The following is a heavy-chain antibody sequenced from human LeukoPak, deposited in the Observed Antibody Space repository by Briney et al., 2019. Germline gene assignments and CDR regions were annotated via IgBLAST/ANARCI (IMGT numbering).Heavy chain of an antibody. Sequence: GGSLRLSCAASGFTVSVNYMSWVRQAPGKGLEWVSVIYSGGSTYYADSVKGRFTISRDNSKNTVYLQMSSLRAEDTAVYYCARDGSYARSFDFWGQGTLVTVAT. CDR3: ARDGSYARSFDF. CDR1: GFTVSVNY. V-gene: IGHV3-53*01. CDR2: IYSGGST. J-gene: IGHJ4*02. D-gene: IGHD2-2*01.